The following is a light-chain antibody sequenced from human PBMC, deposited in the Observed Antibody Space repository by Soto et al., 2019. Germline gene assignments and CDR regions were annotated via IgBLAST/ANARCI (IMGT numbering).Light chain of an antibody. V-gene: IGLV1-44*01. CDR2: SNN. Sequence: QSVLTQPPSASLTPGQRVTISCSGSSSNIGSNTVNCYQHLPGTAPKLLIYSNNQRPSGVPDRFSGSKSGTSASLAISGLQSEDEADYYCAAWDDSLNGFYVFGTGTKVTAL. J-gene: IGLJ1*01. CDR1: SSNIGSNT. CDR3: AAWDDSLNGFYV.